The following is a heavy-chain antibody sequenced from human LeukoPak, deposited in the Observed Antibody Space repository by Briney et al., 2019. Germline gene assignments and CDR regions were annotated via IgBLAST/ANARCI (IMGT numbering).Heavy chain of an antibody. D-gene: IGHD4-11*01. CDR1: GFTFSHYG. CDR3: AKDAQRGFDYSNSLEY. J-gene: IGHJ4*02. Sequence: GGSLRLSCAPSGFTFSHYGMHWVPQAPGRGLEWGAVIWNDGSNKYYADSVKGRFTISRDNSQNTVDLHMNSLRAEDTAVYYCAKDAQRGFDYSNSLEYWGQGTLVTVSS. V-gene: IGHV3-33*06. CDR2: IWNDGSNK.